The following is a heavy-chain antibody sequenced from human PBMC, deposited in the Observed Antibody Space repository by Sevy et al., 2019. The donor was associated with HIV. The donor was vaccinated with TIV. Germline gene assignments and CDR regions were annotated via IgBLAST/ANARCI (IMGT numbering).Heavy chain of an antibody. Sequence: GGSLRLSCAASGFTFSNAWMSWVRQAPGKGLEWVGRIKSKTDGGTTDYAAPVKGRFTISRDDSKNTLYLQMNSLKTEDTAVYYRTTGPVIYDRGESGVFGAFDIWGQGTMVTVSS. CDR2: IKSKTDGGTT. D-gene: IGHD3-22*01. CDR1: GFTFSNAW. CDR3: TTGPVIYDRGESGVFGAFDI. V-gene: IGHV3-15*01. J-gene: IGHJ3*02.